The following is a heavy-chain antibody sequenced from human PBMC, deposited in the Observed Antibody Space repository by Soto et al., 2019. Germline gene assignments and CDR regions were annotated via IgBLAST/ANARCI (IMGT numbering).Heavy chain of an antibody. CDR3: TTDGLFL. D-gene: IGHD3-22*01. CDR1: GFTFSNAR. J-gene: IGHJ4*02. V-gene: IGHV3-15*04. Sequence: VQLVESGGGWVKPGGSLRLSCAASGFTFSNARMAWVRQAPGKGLEWVGLIESNSDGGTRGYAEPVKGRFTISRDDWKKTVYLQMNSLKSEDTAVYYCTTDGLFLWGLGTPVTVSS. CDR2: IESNSDGGTR.